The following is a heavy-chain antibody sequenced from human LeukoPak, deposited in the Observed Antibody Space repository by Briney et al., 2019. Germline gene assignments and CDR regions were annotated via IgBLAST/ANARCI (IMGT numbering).Heavy chain of an antibody. Sequence: GGSLRLSCAASGFTFSRYWMHWVRQAPGKGLVWVSRINSDGSSTSYADSVKGRFTISRDNAKNTLYLQMNSLRAEDTAVYYCAREGSRVWFDHWGQGTLVTVSS. CDR3: AREGSRVWFDH. CDR2: INSDGSST. V-gene: IGHV3-74*01. CDR1: GFTFSRYW. D-gene: IGHD2/OR15-2a*01. J-gene: IGHJ5*02.